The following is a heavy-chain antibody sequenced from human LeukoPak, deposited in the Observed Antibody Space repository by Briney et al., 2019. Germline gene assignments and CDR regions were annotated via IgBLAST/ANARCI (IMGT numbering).Heavy chain of an antibody. CDR3: AKDSPGIFGVVIIPFDD. D-gene: IGHD3-3*01. V-gene: IGHV3-23*01. J-gene: IGHJ4*02. CDR2: ISGSGGSK. Sequence: PGGSLRLSCAASGFTFSSYAMSWVRQAPGKGLEWVSAISGSGGSKYYADSVKGRFTISRDNSKNTLYLQMNSLRAEDTAVYYCAKDSPGIFGVVIIPFDDWGQGTLVTVSS. CDR1: GFTFSSYA.